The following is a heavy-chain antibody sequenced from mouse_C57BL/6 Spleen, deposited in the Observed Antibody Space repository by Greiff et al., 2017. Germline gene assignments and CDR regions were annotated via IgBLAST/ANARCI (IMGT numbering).Heavy chain of an antibody. CDR2: ISSGSSTI. Sequence: EVKVVESGGGLVKPGGSLKLSCAASGFTFSDYGMHWVRQAPEKGLEWVAYISSGSSTIYYADTVKGRFTISRDNAKNTLFLQMTSLRSEDTAMYYCARAVVATPAGMAYWGQGTLVTVSA. CDR1: GFTFSDYG. CDR3: ARAVVATPAGMAY. J-gene: IGHJ3*01. V-gene: IGHV5-17*01. D-gene: IGHD1-1*01.